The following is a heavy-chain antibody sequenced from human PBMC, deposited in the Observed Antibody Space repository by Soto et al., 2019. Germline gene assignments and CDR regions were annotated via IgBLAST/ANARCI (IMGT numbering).Heavy chain of an antibody. V-gene: IGHV4-59*08. J-gene: IGHJ6*03. CDR2: IYYSGST. CDR1: GGSISSYY. Sequence: SXTLSLTCTVSGGSISSYYWSWIRQPPGKGLEWIVYIYYSGSTNYNPSLKSRVTISVDTSKNQFSLKLSSVTAADTAVYYCARRSSWYDYYYYYYYMDVWGKGTTVTVSS. D-gene: IGHD6-13*01. CDR3: ARRSSWYDYYYYYYYMDV.